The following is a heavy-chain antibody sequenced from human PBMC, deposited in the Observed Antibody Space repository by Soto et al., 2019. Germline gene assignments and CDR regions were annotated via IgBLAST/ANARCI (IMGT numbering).Heavy chain of an antibody. V-gene: IGHV3-23*01. D-gene: IGHD6-19*01. CDR3: TNEIASAWGYKAF. Sequence: PGGSLRLSCTASGFTFTDYPMSWVRLAPGQGLEWVSTIPGSGDHKLHPEYADSVKGRFTISRDNSKDTLYLQMDSLSAEDTAVYFCTNEIASAWGYKAFWGQGTTVTVSS. J-gene: IGHJ6*02. CDR1: GFTFTDYP. CDR2: IPGSGDHKLHP.